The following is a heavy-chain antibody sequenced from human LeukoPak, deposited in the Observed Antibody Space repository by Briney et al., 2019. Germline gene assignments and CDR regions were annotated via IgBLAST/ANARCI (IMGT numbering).Heavy chain of an antibody. CDR2: INPSSGGT. D-gene: IGHD1-14*01. V-gene: IGHV1-2*06. CDR1: GYTFTSYY. J-gene: IGHJ6*02. CDR3: AKKPEGMDV. Sequence: GASVKVSCKASGYTFTSYYIHWVRQAPGQGLEWMGRINPSSGGTNYAQKFQGTVTMTRDTSISTAYMELSRLRSDDTAVYYCAKKPEGMDVWGQGTTVTVSS.